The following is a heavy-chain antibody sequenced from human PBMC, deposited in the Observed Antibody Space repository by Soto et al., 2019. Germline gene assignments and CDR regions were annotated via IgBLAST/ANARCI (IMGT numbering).Heavy chain of an antibody. J-gene: IGHJ6*02. CDR3: ASSSLYGIDV. CDR2: IYYSGNT. Sequence: PSETLILTCSVSGGSISSDHFYWSLICQPPGTGLEWIGNIYYSGNTYYNPSLKSRLIISIDTSKNQFYLKVGSVNAEDKAVYYCASSSLYGIDVWGQGTTGT. CDR1: GGSISSDHFY. V-gene: IGHV4-30-4*02.